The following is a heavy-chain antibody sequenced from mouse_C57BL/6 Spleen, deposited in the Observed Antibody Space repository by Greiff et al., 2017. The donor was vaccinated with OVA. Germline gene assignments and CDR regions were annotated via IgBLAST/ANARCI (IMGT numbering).Heavy chain of an antibody. CDR1: GYTFTSYW. V-gene: IGHV1-5*01. CDR2: IYPGNSDT. Sequence: EVQLQESGTVLARPGASVKMSCKTSGYTFTSYWMHWVKQRPGQGLAWIGAIYPGNSDTSYNQKFKGKAKLTAVTSASTAYMELSRLTNADSAVYYCTRSLYDYDGYYYAMDYWGQGTSVTVSS. D-gene: IGHD2-4*01. J-gene: IGHJ4*01. CDR3: TRSLYDYDGYYYAMDY.